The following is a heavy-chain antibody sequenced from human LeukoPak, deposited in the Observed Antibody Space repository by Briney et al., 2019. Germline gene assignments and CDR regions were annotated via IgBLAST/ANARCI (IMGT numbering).Heavy chain of an antibody. J-gene: IGHJ4*02. Sequence: PSETLSLTCAVYGGSFSGYYWSWIRQPPGKGLEWIGEINHSGSTNYNPSLKSRVTISVDTSKNQFSLKLSSVTAADTAVYYCARGIVVGGIDYWGQGTLVTVSS. V-gene: IGHV4-34*01. CDR2: INHSGST. D-gene: IGHD2-21*01. CDR3: ARGIVVGGIDY. CDR1: GGSFSGYY.